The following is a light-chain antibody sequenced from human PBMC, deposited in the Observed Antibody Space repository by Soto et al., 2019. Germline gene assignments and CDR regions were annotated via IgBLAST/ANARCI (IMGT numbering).Light chain of an antibody. Sequence: QSALTQPASVSGSPGQSITISCTGTSSDVGSYNRVSWYQQPPGTAPKLMIYEVSNRPSGVSNRFSGSKSGNTASLTISGLQAEDEADYYCSSYTSSSTLFYVFGTGTKVTVL. CDR2: EVS. CDR3: SSYTSSSTLFYV. CDR1: SSDVGSYNR. V-gene: IGLV2-14*01. J-gene: IGLJ1*01.